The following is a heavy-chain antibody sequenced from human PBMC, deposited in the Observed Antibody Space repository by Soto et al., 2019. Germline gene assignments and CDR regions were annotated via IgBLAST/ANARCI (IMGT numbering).Heavy chain of an antibody. CDR3: ARAISGYVT. CDR1: GITFSTYA. Sequence: QVQLVQSGAEVKKPGASVKVSCKASGITFSTYAIHWVRQAPGQRLEWMGWINAGNGNTRYSQKFQGRVTLTRDTPASTAYMDLSILRSEDTAIYYRARAISGYVTWGQGTLVTVSS. J-gene: IGHJ5*02. D-gene: IGHD5-12*01. V-gene: IGHV1-3*01. CDR2: INAGNGNT.